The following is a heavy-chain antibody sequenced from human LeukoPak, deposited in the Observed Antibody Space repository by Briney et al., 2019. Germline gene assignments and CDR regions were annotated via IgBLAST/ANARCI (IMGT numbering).Heavy chain of an antibody. CDR2: ISCDGSNK. J-gene: IGHJ4*02. D-gene: IGHD5-18*01. Sequence: GGSLRLSCAASGFTFSSYAMHWVRQAPGKGLEWVAVISCDGSNKYYADSVKGRFTISRDNSKNTLYLQMNSLRAEDTAVYYCARDGGGYSYGWYYFDYWGQGTLVTVSS. CDR3: ARDGGGYSYGWYYFDY. CDR1: GFTFSSYA. V-gene: IGHV3-30-3*01.